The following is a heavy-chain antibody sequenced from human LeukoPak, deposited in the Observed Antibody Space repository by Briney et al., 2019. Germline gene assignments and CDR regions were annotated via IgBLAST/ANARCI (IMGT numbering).Heavy chain of an antibody. Sequence: PGRSLRLSCAASGFTFSSYGMHWVRQAPGKGLEWVAFIRYDGSNKYYADSVKGRFTISRDNSKNTLYLQMNSLRAEDTAVYYCAKEPRSTGRHIIAAAGSWGQGTLVTVSS. V-gene: IGHV3-30*02. J-gene: IGHJ5*02. CDR3: AKEPRSTGRHIIAAAGS. CDR1: GFTFSSYG. CDR2: IRYDGSNK. D-gene: IGHD6-13*01.